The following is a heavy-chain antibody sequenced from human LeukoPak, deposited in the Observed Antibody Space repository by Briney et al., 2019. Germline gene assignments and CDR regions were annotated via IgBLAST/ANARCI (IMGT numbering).Heavy chain of an antibody. CDR3: AKALTVTDAFDI. CDR1: GFTFSSYG. CDR2: ISYDRTNK. J-gene: IGHJ3*02. D-gene: IGHD4-17*01. Sequence: GGSLRLSCVASGFTFSSYGMHWVRQAPGKGLEWVAVISYDRTNKYYADSVKGRFTISRDNTKNTLYLQMNSLRAEDTAVYYCAKALTVTDAFDIWGQGTVVTVSS. V-gene: IGHV3-30*18.